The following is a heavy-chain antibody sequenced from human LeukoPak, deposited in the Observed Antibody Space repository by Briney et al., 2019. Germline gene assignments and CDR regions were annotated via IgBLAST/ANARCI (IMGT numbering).Heavy chain of an antibody. J-gene: IGHJ6*03. D-gene: IGHD5-12*01. CDR3: ARDGGYEYYYYYMDV. Sequence: SETLSLTCTVSGGSISSYYWSWIRQPPGKGLERIGYIYYSGSTNYNPSLKSRVTISVDTSKNQFSLKLSSVTAADTAVYYCARDGGYEYYYYYMDVWGKGTTVTVSS. V-gene: IGHV4-59*01. CDR1: GGSISSYY. CDR2: IYYSGST.